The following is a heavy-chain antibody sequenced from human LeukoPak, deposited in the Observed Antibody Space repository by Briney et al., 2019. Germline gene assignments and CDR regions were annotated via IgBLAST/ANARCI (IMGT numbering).Heavy chain of an antibody. J-gene: IGHJ4*02. CDR3: ARGRERGYCSSTSCRGHFDY. V-gene: IGHV4-34*01. Sequence: PSETLSLTCAVYGGSFSAYYWSWIRQPPGKGLEWIGEINHSGSTNYNPSLKSRVTISVDTSKNQFSLKLSSVTAADTAVYYCARGRERGYCSSTSCRGHFDYWGQGTLVTVSS. D-gene: IGHD2-2*01. CDR1: GGSFSAYY. CDR2: INHSGST.